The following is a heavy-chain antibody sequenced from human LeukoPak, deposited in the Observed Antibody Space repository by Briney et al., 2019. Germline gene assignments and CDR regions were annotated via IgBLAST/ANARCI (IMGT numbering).Heavy chain of an antibody. CDR3: VKDPTYDSSGYYWYYFDY. V-gene: IGHV3-30*18. Sequence: GGSLRLSCAASGFTFGSYGMHWVRQAPGKGLEWVAVISYDGGNKYYADSVKGRFTISRDNSKNTLYLQMNSLRAEDTAVYYCVKDPTYDSSGYYWYYFDYWGQGTLVTVSS. CDR1: GFTFGSYG. D-gene: IGHD3-22*01. CDR2: ISYDGGNK. J-gene: IGHJ4*02.